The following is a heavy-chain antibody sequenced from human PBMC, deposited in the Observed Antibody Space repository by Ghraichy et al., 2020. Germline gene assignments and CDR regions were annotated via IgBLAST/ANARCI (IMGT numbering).Heavy chain of an antibody. Sequence: LSLTCAASGFTFSSYSMNWVRQAPGKGLEWVSYISSSSSTIYYADSLKGRFTISRDNAKNSLYLQMNSLRDEDTAVYYCARAGYCSSTSCYLDYYYGMDVWGQGTTVTVSS. V-gene: IGHV3-48*02. CDR1: GFTFSSYS. J-gene: IGHJ6*02. D-gene: IGHD2-2*01. CDR3: ARAGYCSSTSCYLDYYYGMDV. CDR2: ISSSSSTI.